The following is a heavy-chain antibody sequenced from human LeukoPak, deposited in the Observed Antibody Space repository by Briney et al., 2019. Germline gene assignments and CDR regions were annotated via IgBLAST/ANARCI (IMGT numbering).Heavy chain of an antibody. V-gene: IGHV4-59*01. CDR2: IYYSGST. J-gene: IGHJ6*03. D-gene: IGHD1-14*01. CDR1: GGSISSYY. Sequence: SETLSLTCTVPGGSISSYYWSWIRQPPGKGLEWIGYIYYSGSTNYNPSFKSRVTISVDTSKNQFSLKLNSVTAADTTVYYCARFPGGAEYRHYYYMDVWGKGTTVTVSS. CDR3: ARFPGGAEYRHYYYMDV.